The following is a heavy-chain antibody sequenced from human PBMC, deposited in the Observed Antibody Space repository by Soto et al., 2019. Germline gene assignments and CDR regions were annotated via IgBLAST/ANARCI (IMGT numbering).Heavy chain of an antibody. V-gene: IGHV4-30-2*01. J-gene: IGHJ3*02. Sequence: QMHLQESGSGLVKPSQTLSLTCAVSGGSLSSSAYSWSWIRQPPGKGLEWIGFIYQSGSTYYNPSLKSRVTMSLDRPKNQFSLKLSSVPAADTAVYYCARELLFYDSDGFSWDDAFDIWGQGTMVTVSS. CDR1: GGSLSSSAYS. CDR3: ARELLFYDSDGFSWDDAFDI. CDR2: IYQSGST. D-gene: IGHD3-22*01.